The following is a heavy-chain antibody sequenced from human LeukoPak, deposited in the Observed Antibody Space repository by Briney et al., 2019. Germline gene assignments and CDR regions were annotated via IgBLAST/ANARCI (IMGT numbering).Heavy chain of an antibody. V-gene: IGHV3-33*01. Sequence: GGSLRLSCAASGFTFGSYGMHWVRQAPGKGLEWVAVIWYDGSNKYYADSVKGRFTISRDNSKNTLYLQMNSLRAEDTAVYYCARYLYGPAWFDPWGQGTLVTVSS. CDR2: IWYDGSNK. CDR1: GFTFGSYG. CDR3: ARYLYGPAWFDP. D-gene: IGHD4-17*01. J-gene: IGHJ5*02.